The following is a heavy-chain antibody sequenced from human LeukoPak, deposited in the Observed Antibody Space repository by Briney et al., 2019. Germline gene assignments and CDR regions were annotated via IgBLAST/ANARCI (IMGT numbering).Heavy chain of an antibody. CDR2: VYHSGST. V-gene: IGHV4-30-2*01. Sequence: SQTLSLTCTVSGGSISSGGYYWSWIRQPPGKGLEWIGYVYHSGSTYYNPSLKSRVTISVDRSKNQFSLKLSSVTAADTAVYYCARSIVVVPAAINWFDPWGQGTLVTVSS. D-gene: IGHD2-2*01. CDR1: GGSISSGGYY. CDR3: ARSIVVVPAAINWFDP. J-gene: IGHJ5*02.